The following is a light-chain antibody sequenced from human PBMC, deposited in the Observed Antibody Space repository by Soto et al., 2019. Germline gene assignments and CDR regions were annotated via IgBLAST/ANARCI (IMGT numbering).Light chain of an antibody. V-gene: IGKV3-11*01. CDR2: DAS. Sequence: EIVMTQSPATLSVSPGERATISCRASQSVSSYLAWYQQKPGQAPRLLIYDASNRATGIPARFSGSGSGTDFTLTISSLEPEDFAVYYCQQRSDWPPTFGQGTEVDIK. J-gene: IGKJ1*01. CDR3: QQRSDWPPT. CDR1: QSVSSY.